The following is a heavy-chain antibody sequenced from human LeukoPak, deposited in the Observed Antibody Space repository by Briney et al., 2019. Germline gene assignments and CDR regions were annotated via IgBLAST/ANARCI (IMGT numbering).Heavy chain of an antibody. CDR3: ARSYYYDTPFTVLYYFDY. CDR1: GFTVSSNY. Sequence: GGSLRLSCAASGFTVSSNYMSWVRQAPGKGLEWVSVIYSGGSTYYADSVKGRFTISRDNSKNTLYLQMNSLRAEDTAVYYCARSYYYDTPFTVLYYFDYWGQGTLVTVSS. V-gene: IGHV3-66*01. J-gene: IGHJ4*02. CDR2: IYSGGST. D-gene: IGHD3-22*01.